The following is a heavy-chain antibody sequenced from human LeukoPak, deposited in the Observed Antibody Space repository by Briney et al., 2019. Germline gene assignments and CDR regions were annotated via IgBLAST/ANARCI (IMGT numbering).Heavy chain of an antibody. CDR2: INHSGST. V-gene: IGHV4-34*01. CDR1: GGSFSGYY. CDR3: ARESPGDDWFDP. Sequence: PSETLSLTCAVYGGSFSGYYWSWIRQPPGKGLEWIGEINHSGSTNYNPSLKSRVTISVDTSKNQFSLKLSSVTAADTAVYYCARESPGDDWFDPWGQGTLVTVSS. D-gene: IGHD3-10*01. J-gene: IGHJ5*02.